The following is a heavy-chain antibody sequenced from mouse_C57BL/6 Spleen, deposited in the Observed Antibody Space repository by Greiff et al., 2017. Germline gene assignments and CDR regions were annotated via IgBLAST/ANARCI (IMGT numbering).Heavy chain of an antibody. D-gene: IGHD3-3*01. Sequence: VKLVESGPGLVAPSQSLSITCTVSGFSLTSYGVSWVRQPPGKGLEWLGVIWGDGSTNSHSDLISRLSISKDNSKSQIVVKLNSRRTDDTATYYCVNWGTGYCAMDYWGQGTSVTVSS. V-gene: IGHV2-3*01. J-gene: IGHJ4*01. CDR1: GFSLTSYG. CDR2: IWGDGST. CDR3: VNWGTGYCAMDY.